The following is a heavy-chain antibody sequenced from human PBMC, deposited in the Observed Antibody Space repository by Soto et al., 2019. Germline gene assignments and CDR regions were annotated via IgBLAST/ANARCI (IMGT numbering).Heavy chain of an antibody. CDR3: ARGSPQPPPLNGFDP. J-gene: IGHJ5*02. CDR2: IYYSGST. D-gene: IGHD1-26*01. CDR1: GGSISSGDYY. Sequence: SETLSLTCTVSGGSISSGDYYWSWIRQPPGKGLEWIGYIYYSGSTYYNPSLESRVTMSVDTSKNQFSLKLSSVTAAGTAVYYCARGSPQPPPLNGFDPWGQGTLVTVSS. V-gene: IGHV4-30-4*01.